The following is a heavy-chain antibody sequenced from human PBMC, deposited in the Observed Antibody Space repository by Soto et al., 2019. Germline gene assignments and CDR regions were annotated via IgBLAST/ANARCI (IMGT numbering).Heavy chain of an antibody. V-gene: IGHV3-30-3*01. D-gene: IGHD2-8*01. CDR2: ISYDGINY. CDR1: GFTFRNYA. CDR3: ARDGYSTTGQNSGFDD. J-gene: IGHJ4*02. Sequence: QVQLVESGGGVVQPGRSLRLSCAASGFTFRNYAMHWVRQVPQAPGKGLEWVAVISYDGINYFYADSVRGGFTISRDDSKQSPYRQMNGLRADDAAVYYCARDGYSTTGQNSGFDDWGQGTLVTVSS.